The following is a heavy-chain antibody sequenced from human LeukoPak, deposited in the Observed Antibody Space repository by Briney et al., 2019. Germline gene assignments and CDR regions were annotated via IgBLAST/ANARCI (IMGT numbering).Heavy chain of an antibody. CDR3: AMSSGYYYGAFDI. D-gene: IGHD3-22*01. J-gene: IGHJ3*02. CDR1: GGSISSSSYY. CDR2: IYYSGST. Sequence: PSETLSLTCTVSGGSISSSSYYWGWIRQPPGKGLEWIGSIYYSGSTYYNPSLKSRVTISVDTSKNQFSLKLSSVTAADTAVYYCAMSSGYYYGAFDIWGQGTMVTVSS. V-gene: IGHV4-39*01.